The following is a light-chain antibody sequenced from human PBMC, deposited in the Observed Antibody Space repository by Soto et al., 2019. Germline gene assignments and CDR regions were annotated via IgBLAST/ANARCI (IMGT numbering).Light chain of an antibody. CDR2: WAS. CDR1: QNILYSSNNKNY. Sequence: DIVMTQSPDSLAVALGERATINCKSSQNILYSSNNKNYLAWYQHKLGQPPRLLIYWASTRDSGVPDRFSGSASGTDFTLTINSLQPEDVAVYYCQQYYSIPWTFGQGTKVEIK. CDR3: QQYYSIPWT. J-gene: IGKJ1*01. V-gene: IGKV4-1*01.